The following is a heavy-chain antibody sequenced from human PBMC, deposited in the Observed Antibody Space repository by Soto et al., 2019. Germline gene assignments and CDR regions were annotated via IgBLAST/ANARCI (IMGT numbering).Heavy chain of an antibody. D-gene: IGHD7-27*01. J-gene: IGHJ4*02. V-gene: IGHV1-2*02. CDR1: GYTFTVYY. CDR3: GKGLSGDGDVFY. CDR2: ISPNSDGT. Sequence: QVQLVQSGAEVKKSGASVKVSCKASGYTFTVYYIHWVRQAPGQGLEWMGEISPNSDGTKYAQKFQGRVTMTRDTFITAVYMDLINLSRDDTAVYYCGKGLSGDGDVFYLGQGTLVTFYS.